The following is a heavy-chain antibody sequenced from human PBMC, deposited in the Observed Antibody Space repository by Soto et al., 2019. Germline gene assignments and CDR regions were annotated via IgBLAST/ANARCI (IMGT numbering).Heavy chain of an antibody. Sequence: ESGGGVVQPGRSLRLSCAASGFTFSSYGMHWVRQAPGKGLEWVAVISYDGSNKYYADSVKGRFTISRDNSKNTLYLQMNSLRAEDTAVYYCAKDTSSGSYLNDLGYWGQGTLVTVSS. D-gene: IGHD1-26*01. CDR3: AKDTSSGSYLNDLGY. CDR1: GFTFSSYG. J-gene: IGHJ4*02. CDR2: ISYDGSNK. V-gene: IGHV3-30*18.